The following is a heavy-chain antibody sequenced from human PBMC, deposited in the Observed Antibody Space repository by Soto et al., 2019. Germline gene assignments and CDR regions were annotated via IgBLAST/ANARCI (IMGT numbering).Heavy chain of an antibody. Sequence: GESLKISCKGSGYRFTSYWIAWVRQMPGKGLEWMGIIYPGDSDTRYSPSFQGQVTISVDKSTSTAYLQWSSLKASDTAMYYCARPKAVGDDAFDIWGQGTMVTVSS. J-gene: IGHJ3*02. V-gene: IGHV5-51*01. CDR1: GYRFTSYW. D-gene: IGHD3-3*01. CDR2: IYPGDSDT. CDR3: ARPKAVGDDAFDI.